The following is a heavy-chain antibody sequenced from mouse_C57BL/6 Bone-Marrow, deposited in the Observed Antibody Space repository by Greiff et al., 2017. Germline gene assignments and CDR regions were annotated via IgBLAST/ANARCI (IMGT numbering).Heavy chain of an antibody. V-gene: IGHV5-4*01. CDR1: VFTFSSYA. J-gene: IGHJ1*03. CDR2: ISDGGSYT. D-gene: IGHD1-1*01. Sequence: EVKLVESGGGLVKPGGSLKLSCAASVFTFSSYAMSWVRQTPEKRLEWVATISDGGSYTYYPDNVKGRFTISRDNAKNNLYLQMSHLKSEDTAMYYCARDPVTTVVATEYFDVWGTAATGTVSS. CDR3: ARDPVTTVVATEYFDV.